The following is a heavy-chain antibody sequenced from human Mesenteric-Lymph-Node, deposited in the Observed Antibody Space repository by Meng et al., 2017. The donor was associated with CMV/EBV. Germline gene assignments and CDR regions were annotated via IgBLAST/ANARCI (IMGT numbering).Heavy chain of an antibody. J-gene: IGHJ6*02. CDR1: GFTFSSYS. D-gene: IGHD3-10*01. CDR3: GKDMSPYSYGAGDYGMDV. Sequence: GESLKISCAASGFTFSSYSMNWVRQAPGKGLEWVSSISSSSYIYYADSVKGRFTISRDNAKNSLYLQMNSLRAEDTALYYCGKDMSPYSYGAGDYGMDVWGQGTTVTVSS. V-gene: IGHV3-21*04. CDR2: ISSSSYI.